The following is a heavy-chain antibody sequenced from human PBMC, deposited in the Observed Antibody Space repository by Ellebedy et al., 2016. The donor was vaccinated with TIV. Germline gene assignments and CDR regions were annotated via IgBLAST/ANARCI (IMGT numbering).Heavy chain of an antibody. V-gene: IGHV3-7*03. CDR1: GFTSSTYW. CDR3: ARDANWSRDN. CDR2: IKPDGSDK. Sequence: PGGSLRLSCEASGFTSSTYWMSWVRQAPGKGLEWVANIKPDGSDKYYVDSMKGRFTISRDNAKSALFLQMDNLGAEDTAVYYCARDANWSRDNWGQGTLVTVSS. J-gene: IGHJ4*02. D-gene: IGHD3-3*01.